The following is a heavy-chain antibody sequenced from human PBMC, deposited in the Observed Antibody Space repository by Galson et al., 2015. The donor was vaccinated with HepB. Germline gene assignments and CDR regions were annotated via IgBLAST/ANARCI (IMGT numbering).Heavy chain of an antibody. J-gene: IGHJ6*02. CDR2: ISYDGSNK. D-gene: IGHD2-2*02. Sequence: SLRLSCAASGFTFSSYGMHWVRQVPGKGLEWVAVISYDGSNKYYADSVKGRFTISRDNSKNTLYLQMNSLRAEDTAVYYCAKDQCSSTSCYNYYYYGMDVWGQGTTVTVSS. CDR3: AKDQCSSTSCYNYYYYGMDV. CDR1: GFTFSSYG. V-gene: IGHV3-30*18.